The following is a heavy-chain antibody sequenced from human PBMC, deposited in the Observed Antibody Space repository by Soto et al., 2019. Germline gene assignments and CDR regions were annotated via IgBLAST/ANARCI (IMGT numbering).Heavy chain of an antibody. Sequence: QLQLQESGPGLVKPSETLSLTCTVSGGSISSSSYYWGWIRQPPGKGLEWIGSIYYSGSTYYNPSLKRRGTLSVDTSKHPFPLKPCSVPAADTAVYYCARLAYCGGDCYPGWFGPWGQGTLGPVSS. D-gene: IGHD2-21*02. V-gene: IGHV4-39*01. J-gene: IGHJ5*02. CDR3: ARLAYCGGDCYPGWFGP. CDR1: GGSISSSSYY. CDR2: IYYSGST.